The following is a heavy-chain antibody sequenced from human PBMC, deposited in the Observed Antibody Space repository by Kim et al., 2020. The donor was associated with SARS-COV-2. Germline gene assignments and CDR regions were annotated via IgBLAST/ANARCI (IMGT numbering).Heavy chain of an antibody. D-gene: IGHD4-17*01. Sequence: NPSRKSRVTISGDTSKNQFSLKLSSVTAADTAVYYCARAGAYGDFDAFDIWGLGTMVTVSS. J-gene: IGHJ3*02. CDR3: ARAGAYGDFDAFDI. V-gene: IGHV4-34*01.